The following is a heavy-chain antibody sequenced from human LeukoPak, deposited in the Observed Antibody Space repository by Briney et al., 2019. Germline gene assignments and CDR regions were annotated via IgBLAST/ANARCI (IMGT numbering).Heavy chain of an antibody. CDR2: IYTSGST. D-gene: IGHD6-19*01. Sequence: SQTLSLTCTVSAGSISSGSYYWRWLRQPAGKGPEGIGRIYTSGSTNYNPSLKSRVTISVDTSKNQFSLKLSSVTAADTAVYYCASSYSSGWYLSWGQGTLVTVSS. CDR1: AGSISSGSYY. CDR3: ASSYSSGWYLS. J-gene: IGHJ5*02. V-gene: IGHV4-61*02.